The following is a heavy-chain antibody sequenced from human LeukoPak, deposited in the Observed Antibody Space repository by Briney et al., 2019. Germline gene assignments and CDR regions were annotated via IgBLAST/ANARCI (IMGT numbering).Heavy chain of an antibody. V-gene: IGHV1-8*01. CDR2: MNPNSDKP. CDR1: GYTFASYD. Sequence: ASVKVSCKTSGYTFASYDINWVRQATGQGLEWTGWMNPNSDKPNYAQKFQGRVTMTMDTSISTAYMELSRLRSEDTAIYYCARGGWAADDYWGQGTLVTVSS. D-gene: IGHD6-13*01. CDR3: ARGGWAADDY. J-gene: IGHJ4*02.